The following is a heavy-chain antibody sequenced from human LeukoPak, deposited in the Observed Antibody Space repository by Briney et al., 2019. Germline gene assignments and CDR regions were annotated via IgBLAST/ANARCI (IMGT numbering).Heavy chain of an antibody. CDR2: INHSGST. J-gene: IGHJ3*02. Sequence: PSETLSLTCAVYGGSFSGYYWSWIRQPPGKGLEWIGEINHSGSTNYNPSLKSRVTISVDTSKNQFSLKLSSVSAADTAVYYCARENTVTTWGDAFDIWGQGTMVTVSS. CDR3: ARENTVTTWGDAFDI. V-gene: IGHV4-34*01. CDR1: GGSFSGYY. D-gene: IGHD4-17*01.